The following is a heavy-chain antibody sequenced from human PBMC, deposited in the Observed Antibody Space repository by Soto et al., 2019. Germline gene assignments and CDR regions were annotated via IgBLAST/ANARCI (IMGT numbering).Heavy chain of an antibody. CDR3: AKWSYLDY. J-gene: IGHJ4*02. D-gene: IGHD3-3*01. CDR2: ISGSDGKT. V-gene: IGHV3-23*04. CDR1: GFSFASFA. Sequence: DVRLAESGGGLVQPGGSLRLSGTTSGFSFASFAMTWVRKAPGKGLEWVATISGSDGKTYYADSVKGRFSISRDTSRNTLYLQMNSLRADDTAIYYCAKWSYLDYWGQGTRVTVSS.